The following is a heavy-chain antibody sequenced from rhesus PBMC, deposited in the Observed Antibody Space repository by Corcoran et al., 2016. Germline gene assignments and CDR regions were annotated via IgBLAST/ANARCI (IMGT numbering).Heavy chain of an antibody. CDR1: GGSISSSY. D-gene: IGHD1-44*02. V-gene: IGHV4-169*02. Sequence: QLQLQESGPGLVKPSETLSVTCAVSGGSISSSYWSWIRQAPGKGLEWIGYIYGSGSSTNYNPSLKSRVTLSGDTSKNQHSLKLSSVTAADTAVYYCASWVGANPGFDYWGQGVLVTVSS. CDR3: ASWVGANPGFDY. J-gene: IGHJ4*01. CDR2: IYGSGSST.